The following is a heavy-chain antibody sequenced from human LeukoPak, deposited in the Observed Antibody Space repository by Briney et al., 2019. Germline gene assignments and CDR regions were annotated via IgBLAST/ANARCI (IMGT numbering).Heavy chain of an antibody. Sequence: GGSLRLSCAASGFTVSSNYVSWVRQAPGKGLEWVSAISGSGGSTYYADSVKGRFTISRDNSKNTLYLQMNSLRAEDTAVYYCAKDLGYYDSSGYYYYWGQGTLVTVSS. CDR1: GFTVSSNY. V-gene: IGHV3-23*01. CDR3: AKDLGYYDSSGYYYY. D-gene: IGHD3-22*01. J-gene: IGHJ4*02. CDR2: ISGSGGST.